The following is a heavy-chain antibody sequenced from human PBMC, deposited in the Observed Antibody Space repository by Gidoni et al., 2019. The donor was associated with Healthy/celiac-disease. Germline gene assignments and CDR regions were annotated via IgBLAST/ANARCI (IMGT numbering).Heavy chain of an antibody. Sequence: EVQLVESGGGLVKPGGSLRLSCAASGFTFSNAWMSWVRQAPGKGLEWVGRIKSKTDGGTTDYAAPVKGRFTISRDDSKNTLYLQMNSLKTEDTAVYYCTTDFMAAAGQTPYYYYSMDVWGQGTTVTVSS. J-gene: IGHJ6*02. CDR2: IKSKTDGGTT. CDR1: GFTFSNAW. CDR3: TTDFMAAAGQTPYYYYSMDV. D-gene: IGHD6-13*01. V-gene: IGHV3-15*01.